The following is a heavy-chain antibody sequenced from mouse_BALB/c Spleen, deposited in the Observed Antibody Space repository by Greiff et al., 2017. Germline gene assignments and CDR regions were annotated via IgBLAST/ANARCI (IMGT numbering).Heavy chain of an antibody. CDR3: ARDYYGSSYPYYAMDY. Sequence: EVQLVESGGGLVKPGGSLKLSCAASGFTFSSYAMSWVRQSPEKRLEWVAEISSGGSYTYYPDTVTGRFTISRDNAKNTLYLEMSSLRSEDTAMYYCARDYYGSSYPYYAMDYWGQGTSVTVSS. J-gene: IGHJ4*01. V-gene: IGHV5-9-4*01. CDR1: GFTFSSYA. CDR2: ISSGGSYT. D-gene: IGHD1-1*01.